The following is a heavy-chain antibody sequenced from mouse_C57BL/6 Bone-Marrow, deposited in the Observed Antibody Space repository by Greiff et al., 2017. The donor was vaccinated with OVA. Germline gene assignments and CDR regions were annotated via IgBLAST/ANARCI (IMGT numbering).Heavy chain of an antibody. V-gene: IGHV5-16*01. J-gene: IGHJ1*03. D-gene: IGHD2-1*01. Sequence: EVQVVESEGGLVQPGSSMKLSCTASGFTFSDYYMAWVRQVPEKGLEWVANINYDGSSTYYLDSLKSRFIISRDNAKNILYLQMSSLKSEDTATYYCARGGNYVYWYFDVWGTGTTVTVSP. CDR3: ARGGNYVYWYFDV. CDR2: INYDGSST. CDR1: GFTFSDYY.